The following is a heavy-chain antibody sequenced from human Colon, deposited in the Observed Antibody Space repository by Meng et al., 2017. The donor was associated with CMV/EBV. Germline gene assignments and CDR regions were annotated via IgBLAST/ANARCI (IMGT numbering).Heavy chain of an antibody. CDR2: INHSGST. D-gene: IGHD6-13*01. Sequence: VHVQQVGAGVLKASETPSLTCSVCGGSFSGFYWSSIRQPPGKGLEWIGEINHSGSTNYNPSLKSRVTISVDTSKNQFSLKLSSVTAADTAVYYCASILFAAAAGGWGGYWGQGTLVTVSS. CDR1: GGSFSGFY. J-gene: IGHJ4*02. V-gene: IGHV4-34*01. CDR3: ASILFAAAAGGWGGY.